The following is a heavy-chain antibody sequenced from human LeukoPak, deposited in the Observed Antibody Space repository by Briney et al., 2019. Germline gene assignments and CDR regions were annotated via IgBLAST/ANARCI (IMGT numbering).Heavy chain of an antibody. CDR1: GGSISSYY. D-gene: IGHD3-22*01. CDR2: IYYSGST. CDR3: ARENYYDSSGYPGYYYYYGMDV. V-gene: IGHV4-59*01. J-gene: IGHJ6*02. Sequence: SETLSLTCTVSGGSISSYYWSWIRQPPGKGLEWIGYIYYSGSTNYNPSLKSRVTISVDTPKNQFSLKLSSVTAADTAVYYCARENYYDSSGYPGYYYYYGMDVWGQGTTVTVSS.